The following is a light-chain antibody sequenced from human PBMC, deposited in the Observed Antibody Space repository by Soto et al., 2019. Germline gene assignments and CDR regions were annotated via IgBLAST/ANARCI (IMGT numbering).Light chain of an antibody. CDR3: QQYNNWQGT. Sequence: EIVMTQSPATLSVSPGERATLSCRASQSVSSNLAWYQQKPGQAPRLLIYGASTRATGIPARFSGSGSGTEFTLTISSLQSEDLAVYYCQQYNNWQGTFGQGTKVDIK. J-gene: IGKJ1*01. CDR1: QSVSSN. CDR2: GAS. V-gene: IGKV3-15*01.